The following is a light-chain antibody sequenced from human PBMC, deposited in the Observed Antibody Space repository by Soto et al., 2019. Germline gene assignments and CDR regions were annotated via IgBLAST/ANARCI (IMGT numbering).Light chain of an antibody. J-gene: IGLJ2*01. CDR1: SSNIGAGYD. CDR3: QSYDSSLYVV. V-gene: IGLV1-40*01. Sequence: QSVLTQPPSVSGALGQRVTISCTGSSSNIGAGYDVHWYQQLPGTAPKLLIYDNSNRPSGVPDRFSGSKSGTSASLAITGLQAEDEADYYCQSYDSSLYVVFGGGTKLTVL. CDR2: DNS.